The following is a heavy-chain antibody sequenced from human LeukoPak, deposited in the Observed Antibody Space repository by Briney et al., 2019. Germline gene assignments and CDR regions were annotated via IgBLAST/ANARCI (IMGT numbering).Heavy chain of an antibody. V-gene: IGHV1-2*02. CDR2: INPNSGGT. J-gene: IGHJ4*02. Sequence: GASVKVSCKASGYTFTGYYMHWVRQAPGQGLEWMGWINPNSGGTNYAQKFQGRVTVTRDTSISTAYMELSRLRSDDTAVYYCARLVLLWFGESYYFDYWGQGTLVTVSS. CDR1: GYTFTGYY. D-gene: IGHD3-10*01. CDR3: ARLVLLWFGESYYFDY.